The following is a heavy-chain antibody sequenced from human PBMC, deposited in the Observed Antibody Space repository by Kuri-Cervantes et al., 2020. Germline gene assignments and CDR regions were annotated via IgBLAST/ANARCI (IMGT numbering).Heavy chain of an antibody. Sequence: GGSLRLSCAASGFTFSSYGMHWVRQAPGKGLEWVAVIWYDGSNKYYADSVKGRFSISRDNSKNTLYLQMNSLRAEDTAVYFCAREDRDMDVWGKGTTVTVSS. J-gene: IGHJ6*03. V-gene: IGHV3-33*08. CDR1: GFTFSSYG. CDR2: IWYDGSNK. D-gene: IGHD3-22*01. CDR3: AREDRDMDV.